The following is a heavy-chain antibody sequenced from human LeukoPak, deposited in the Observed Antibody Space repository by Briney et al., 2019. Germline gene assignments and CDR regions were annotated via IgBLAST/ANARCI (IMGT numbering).Heavy chain of an antibody. Sequence: SETLSLTCTVSGGSISTYSWSWIRQPPGKGLEWIGYIYYSGTPNYNSSLKSRVTISVDTSKNQFSLKLSSVTAADTAVYYCARSHVSVYYFDLWGQGALVTVSS. CDR2: IYYSGTP. V-gene: IGHV4-59*08. D-gene: IGHD5/OR15-5a*01. J-gene: IGHJ4*02. CDR3: ARSHVSVYYFDL. CDR1: GGSISTYS.